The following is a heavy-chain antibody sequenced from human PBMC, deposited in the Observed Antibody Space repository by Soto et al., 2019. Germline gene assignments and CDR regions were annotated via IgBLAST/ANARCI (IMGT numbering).Heavy chain of an antibody. V-gene: IGHV2-5*01. CDR1: GFSLTTSVAA. CDR3: AHHTITPVTNWFDP. D-gene: IGHD1-20*01. Sequence: GPTLVHPTHTLTLTYTLSGFSLTTSVAAVGWIRQQPGKALEWLALIYWNDDKRYSPSLKGRLTITKDTSKNQVVLAMTNMDPVDTATYYCAHHTITPVTNWFDPWGLGTLVTVSS. J-gene: IGHJ5*02. CDR2: IYWNDDK.